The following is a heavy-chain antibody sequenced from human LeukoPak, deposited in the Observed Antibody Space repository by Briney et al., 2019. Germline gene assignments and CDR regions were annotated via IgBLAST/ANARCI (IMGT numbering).Heavy chain of an antibody. J-gene: IGHJ4*02. CDR2: INPSGGST. Sequence: GASVKVSCKASGYTFTSYYMHWVRQAPGQGLEWMGIINPSGGSTSYAQKFQGRVIMTRDMSTSTVYMELSSLRSEDTAVYYCARAVESYYYDSSGPGGYWGQGTLVTVSS. CDR3: ARAVESYYYDSSGPGGY. V-gene: IGHV1-46*01. CDR1: GYTFTSYY. D-gene: IGHD3-22*01.